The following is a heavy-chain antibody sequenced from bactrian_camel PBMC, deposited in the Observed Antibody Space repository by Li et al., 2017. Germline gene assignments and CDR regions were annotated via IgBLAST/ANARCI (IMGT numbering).Heavy chain of an antibody. D-gene: IGHD6*01. V-gene: IGHV3S42*01. CDR2: IDDAGRA. CDR1: EDIPGGFIMSRPC. J-gene: IGHJ4*01. Sequence: VQLVESGGGSVHVGESLRLSCKASEDIPGGFIMSRPCIGWFRQAPGKEREGVAAIDDAGRASYTGSVQGRFTISLGEEKNTVYLLMDNLKLEDTGTYTCAADQLAFCAFWYLTRAPYNGQGTQVTVS.